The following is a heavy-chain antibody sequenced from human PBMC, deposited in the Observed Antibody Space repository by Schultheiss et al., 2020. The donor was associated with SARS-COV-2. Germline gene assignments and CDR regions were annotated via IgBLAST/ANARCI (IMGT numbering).Heavy chain of an antibody. Sequence: ASVKVSCKASGYTFTSYYMHWVRQAPGQGLEWMGGIIPIFGTANYAQKFQGRVTMTRNTSISTAYMELSSLRSEDTAVYYCARGTVADDAFDIWGQGTMVTVSS. CDR1: GYTFTSYY. J-gene: IGHJ3*02. V-gene: IGHV1-8*02. CDR3: ARGTVADDAFDI. D-gene: IGHD6-19*01. CDR2: IIPIFGTA.